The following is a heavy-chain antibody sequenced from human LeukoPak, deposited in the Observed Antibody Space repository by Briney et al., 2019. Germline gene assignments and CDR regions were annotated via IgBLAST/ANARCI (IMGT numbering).Heavy chain of an antibody. CDR2: IYPGDSDT. CDR1: GFNFTSYW. V-gene: IGHV5-51*01. CDR3: ARSSGYYRSADY. J-gene: IGHJ4*02. Sequence: GGSLQISCRGSGFNFTSYWIDWVRQVPGKGLEWMGIIYPGDSDTRYSPSFQGQVTISADKSISTAYLQWSSLKASDTAIYYCARSSGYYRSADYWGQGTLVTVSS. D-gene: IGHD3-22*01.